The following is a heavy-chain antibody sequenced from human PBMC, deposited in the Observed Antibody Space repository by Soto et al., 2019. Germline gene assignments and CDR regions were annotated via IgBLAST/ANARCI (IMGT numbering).Heavy chain of an antibody. CDR3: ANYDILTGDYYGMDV. D-gene: IGHD3-9*01. CDR1: GGSFSGYY. CDR2: INHSGST. V-gene: IGHV4-34*01. J-gene: IGHJ6*02. Sequence: SETLSLTCAVYGGSFSGYYWSWIRQPPGKGLEWIGEINHSGSTNYNPSLKGRVTISVDTSKNQFSLKLSSVTAADTAVYYCANYDILTGDYYGMDVWGQGTTVTVSS.